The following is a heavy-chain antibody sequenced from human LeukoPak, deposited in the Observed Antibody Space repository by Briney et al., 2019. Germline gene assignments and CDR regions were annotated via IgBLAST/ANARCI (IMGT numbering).Heavy chain of an antibody. D-gene: IGHD3-10*01. V-gene: IGHV1-18*01. CDR2: INAYNGNP. Sequence: ASVKLSCKASGYTFTSYGITWVRQAPGQGLEWMGWINAYNGNPHYAQKLQGRVTMTTDTSTGTAYMELRSLRSDDTAVYYCARGSSVYDYWGHGTLVTVSS. CDR3: ARGSSVYDY. CDR1: GYTFTSYG. J-gene: IGHJ4*01.